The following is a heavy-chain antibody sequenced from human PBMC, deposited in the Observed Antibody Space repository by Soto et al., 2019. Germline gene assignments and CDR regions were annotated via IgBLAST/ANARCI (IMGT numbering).Heavy chain of an antibody. CDR3: ASSTYYDFWSGSPSDY. D-gene: IGHD3-3*01. CDR1: GFTVSSNY. V-gene: IGHV3-66*01. J-gene: IGHJ4*02. CDR2: IYSGGST. Sequence: GGSLRLSCAASGFTVSSNYMSWVRQAPGKGLEWVSVIYSGGSTYYADSVKGRFTISRDNSKNTLYLQMNSLRAEDTAVYYCASSTYYDFWSGSPSDYWGQGTLVTVSS.